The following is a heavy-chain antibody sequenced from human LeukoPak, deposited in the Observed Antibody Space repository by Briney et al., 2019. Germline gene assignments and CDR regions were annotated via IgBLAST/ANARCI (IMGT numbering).Heavy chain of an antibody. CDR1: GGSISSGGYY. V-gene: IGHV4-31*03. CDR3: ARAAYATATWNFDY. J-gene: IGHJ4*02. Sequence: PSETLSLTCTVSGGSISSGGYYWSWIRQHPGKGLEWIGYIYYSGSTYYSPSLKSRVTISVDTSKNQFSLKLSSVTAADTAVYYCARAAYATATWNFDYWGQGTLVTVSS. CDR2: IYYSGST. D-gene: IGHD2-8*01.